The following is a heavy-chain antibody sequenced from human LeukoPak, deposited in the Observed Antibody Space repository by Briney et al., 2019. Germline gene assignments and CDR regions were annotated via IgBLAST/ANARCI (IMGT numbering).Heavy chain of an antibody. Sequence: GASLQISCKSSGYIFTSYWIGGVRQLPGKGVEWMGMIYPGDYETRYSPSFQGHVTISADKSISTAYLQWSSLRASDTAIYYCARRGLLMESPMDVWGQGTTVTVSS. CDR1: GYIFTSYW. CDR2: IYPGDYET. D-gene: IGHD3-9*01. V-gene: IGHV5-51*01. J-gene: IGHJ6*02. CDR3: ARRGLLMESPMDV.